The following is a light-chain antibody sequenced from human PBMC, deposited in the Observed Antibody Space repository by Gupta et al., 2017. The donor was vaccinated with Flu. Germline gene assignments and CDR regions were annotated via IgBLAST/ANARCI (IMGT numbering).Light chain of an antibody. V-gene: IGKV1-33*01. CDR2: DAS. Sequence: SLSASVGDRVTITCQASQDISKFLNWYQQKPGKAPKLLIYDASNLETGVPSRFSGSGAGTDFTFTISSLQPEDIATYYCQQYDNLPPIFTFGHGTQVDL. J-gene: IGKJ3*01. CDR1: QDISKF. CDR3: QQYDNLPPIFT.